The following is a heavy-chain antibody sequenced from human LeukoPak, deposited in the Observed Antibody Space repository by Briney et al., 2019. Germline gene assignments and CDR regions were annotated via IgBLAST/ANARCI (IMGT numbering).Heavy chain of an antibody. CDR3: ARDRGQYSSTTPYNWFDP. Sequence: GASVKVSCKASGGTFSSYAISWVRQAPGQGLEWMGGIIPIFGTANYAQKFQGRVTITADESTSTAYMELSSLRSEDTAVYYCARDRGQYSSTTPYNWFDPWGQGTLVTVSS. CDR2: IIPIFGTA. J-gene: IGHJ5*02. CDR1: GGTFSSYA. D-gene: IGHD6-13*01. V-gene: IGHV1-69*13.